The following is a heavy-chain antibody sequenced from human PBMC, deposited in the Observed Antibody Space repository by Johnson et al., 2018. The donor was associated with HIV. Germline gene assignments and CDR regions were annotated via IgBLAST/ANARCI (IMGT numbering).Heavy chain of an antibody. CDR3: ARVRARGVKHAFDI. CDR1: GFTLSSYD. V-gene: IGHV3-13*01. J-gene: IGHJ3*02. CDR2: IDTAGDT. Sequence: VQLVESGGGLVKPGGSLRLSCAASGFTLSSYDMHWVRQVTGKGLEWVSGIDTAGDTYYPGSVKGRFTISRDNAKNSLYLQMNRLRAEDTALYYCARVRARGVKHAFDIWGQGTMVTVSS. D-gene: IGHD3-10*01.